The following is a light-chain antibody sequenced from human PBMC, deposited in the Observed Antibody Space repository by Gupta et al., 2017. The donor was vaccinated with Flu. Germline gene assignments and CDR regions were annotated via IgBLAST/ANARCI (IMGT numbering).Light chain of an antibody. V-gene: IGKV3-20*01. CDR1: QTGINSW. Sequence: TRCLSPGERATLSCRASQTGINSWLAWDQQKPGQAPRLLIYDASSRATGIPDRFSGSGSGTDFTLTISSLELEDFAVYYCQKYGGSSWTFGQGTQL. J-gene: IGKJ1*01. CDR3: QKYGGSSWT. CDR2: DAS.